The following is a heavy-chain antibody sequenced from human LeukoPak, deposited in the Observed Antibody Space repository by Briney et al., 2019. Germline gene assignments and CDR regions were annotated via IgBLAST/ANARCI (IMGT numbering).Heavy chain of an antibody. CDR1: GYSFNRYW. D-gene: IGHD6-6*01. Sequence: PGESLKISCKGSGYSFNRYWIGWVRQMPGKGLEWMGNIYPGDSHTKYSPSFQGQVTISADRSISTAYLQWSSLKASDTAMYYCARQAGSSNYYYYYMDVWGKGTTVTVSS. CDR2: IYPGDSHT. CDR3: ARQAGSSNYYYYYMDV. V-gene: IGHV5-51*01. J-gene: IGHJ6*03.